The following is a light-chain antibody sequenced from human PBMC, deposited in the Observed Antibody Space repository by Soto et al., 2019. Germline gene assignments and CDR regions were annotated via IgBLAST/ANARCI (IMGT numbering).Light chain of an antibody. CDR1: QSVSSN. CDR2: GAS. Sequence: EVLMTQSPSTVAVSPGERATLSCRASQSVSSNLAWYQQKPGQAPRLLIYGASTRATGTPASFSGSGSGTEFTLTISSLQSEDFAVYYCQQYNSRHPYTFGQGTKVDIK. J-gene: IGKJ2*01. V-gene: IGKV3-15*01. CDR3: QQYNSRHPYT.